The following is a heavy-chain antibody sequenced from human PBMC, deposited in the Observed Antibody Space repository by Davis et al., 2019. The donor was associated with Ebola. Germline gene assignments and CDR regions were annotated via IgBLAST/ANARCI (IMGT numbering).Heavy chain of an antibody. CDR1: GFTFSSYS. J-gene: IGHJ4*02. V-gene: IGHV3-21*01. CDR3: AREGLQGEFDY. Sequence: GESLKISCAASGFTFSSYSMNWVRQAPGKGLEWVSSISSSSSYIYYADSVKGRFTISRDNAKNSLYLQMNSLRAEDTAVYYCAREGLQGEFDYWGQGTLVTVSS. CDR2: ISSSSSYI. D-gene: IGHD5-24*01.